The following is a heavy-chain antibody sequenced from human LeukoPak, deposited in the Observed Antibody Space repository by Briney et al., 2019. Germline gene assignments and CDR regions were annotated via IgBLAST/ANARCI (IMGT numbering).Heavy chain of an antibody. J-gene: IGHJ6*03. CDR1: GYTFTGYY. V-gene: IGHV1-2*02. Sequence: ASVKVSCKASGYTFTGYYMHWVRQAPGQGLEWMGWINPNSGGTNYAQKFQGRATMTRNTSISTAYMELSSLRSEDTAVYYCARIGSGWTASYYMDVWGKGTTVTVSS. CDR2: INPNSGGT. D-gene: IGHD6-19*01. CDR3: ARIGSGWTASYYMDV.